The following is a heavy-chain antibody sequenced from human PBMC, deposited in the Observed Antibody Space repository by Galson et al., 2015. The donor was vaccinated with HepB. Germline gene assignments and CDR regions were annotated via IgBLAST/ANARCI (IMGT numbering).Heavy chain of an antibody. Sequence: SLRLSCAASGFTFSSYAMHWVRQAPGKGLEWVAVISYDGSNKYYADSVKGRFTISRDNSKNTLYLQMNSLRAEDTAVYYCARGGPSYGDYPSSWGMDVWGQGTTVTVSS. D-gene: IGHD4-17*01. CDR3: ARGGPSYGDYPSSWGMDV. CDR2: ISYDGSNK. V-gene: IGHV3-30*04. CDR1: GFTFSSYA. J-gene: IGHJ6*02.